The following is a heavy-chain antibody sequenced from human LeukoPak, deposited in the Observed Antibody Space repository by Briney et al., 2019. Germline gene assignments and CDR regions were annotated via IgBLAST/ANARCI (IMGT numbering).Heavy chain of an antibody. Sequence: SVKVSCKASGGTFSSYTISWVRQAPGQGLEWMGRIIPILGIANYAQKFQGRVTITADKSTSTAYMELSSLISEDTAVYYCARVVPAAPGAYYYYYMDVWGKGTTVTVSS. CDR3: ARVVPAAPGAYYYYYMDV. D-gene: IGHD2-2*01. CDR2: IIPILGIA. V-gene: IGHV1-69*02. J-gene: IGHJ6*03. CDR1: GGTFSSYT.